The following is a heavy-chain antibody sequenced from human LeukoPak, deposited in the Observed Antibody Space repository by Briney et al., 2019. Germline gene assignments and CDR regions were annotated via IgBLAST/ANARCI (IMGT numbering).Heavy chain of an antibody. CDR2: INHSGST. Sequence: NPSETLSLTFAVYGGSFSGYYWSWIRQPPGKGLEWIGEINHSGSTNYNPSLKSRVTISVDTSKNQFSLKLSSVTAADTAVYYCARLPTYYARGEYFQHWGQGTLVTVSS. V-gene: IGHV4-34*01. D-gene: IGHD3-16*01. CDR3: ARLPTYYARGEYFQH. CDR1: GGSFSGYY. J-gene: IGHJ1*01.